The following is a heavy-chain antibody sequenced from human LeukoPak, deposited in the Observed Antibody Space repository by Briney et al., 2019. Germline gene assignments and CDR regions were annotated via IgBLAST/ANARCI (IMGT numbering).Heavy chain of an antibody. CDR1: GFTFSSYA. CDR2: ISGSGGST. CDR3: AKDPSSSGWYEIFDY. Sequence: GGSLRLSCAASGFTFSSYAMSWVRQAPGKGLEWVSAISGSGGSTYYADSVKGRFTISRDNSKNTLYLQMNSLRAEDTAVYYCAKDPSSSGWYEIFDYWGQGTLVTVSS. D-gene: IGHD6-19*01. V-gene: IGHV3-23*01. J-gene: IGHJ4*02.